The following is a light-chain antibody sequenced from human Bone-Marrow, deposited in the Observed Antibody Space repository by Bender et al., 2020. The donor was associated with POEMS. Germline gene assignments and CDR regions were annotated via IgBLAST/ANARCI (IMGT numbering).Light chain of an antibody. J-gene: IGLJ3*02. V-gene: IGLV1-44*01. CDR1: SSNIGAHA. CDR2: SSH. CDR3: AVWDDSLNGWV. Sequence: QSVLTQPPSASGTPGQRVTISCSGGSSNIGAHAVNWYQHLPGTAPKLLIYSSHRRPSEVPDRFSGFRSGTSASLAISGLKSEDEADYYCAVWDDSLNGWVFGGGTKLTVL.